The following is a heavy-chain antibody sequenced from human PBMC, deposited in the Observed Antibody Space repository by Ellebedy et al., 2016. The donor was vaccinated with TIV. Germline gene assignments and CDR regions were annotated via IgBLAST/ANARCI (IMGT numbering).Heavy chain of an antibody. V-gene: IGHV3-33*01. CDR2: IWYDGSNK. Sequence: GESLKISCAASGFTFSSYGMHWVRQAPGQGLEWVTIIWYDGSNKYYADSVKGRFTISRDNSKSTLYLQMNSLRDEDTAVYYCARGTGDKYDILTGTGGAFDIWGQGTMVTVSS. D-gene: IGHD3-9*01. J-gene: IGHJ3*02. CDR1: GFTFSSYG. CDR3: ARGTGDKYDILTGTGGAFDI.